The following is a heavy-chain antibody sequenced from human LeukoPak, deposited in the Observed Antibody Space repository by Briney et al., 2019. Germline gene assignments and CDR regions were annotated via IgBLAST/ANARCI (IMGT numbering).Heavy chain of an antibody. CDR3: ARAGPWQIDP. CDR2: IYTSGST. D-gene: IGHD3-10*01. J-gene: IGHJ5*02. CDR1: GGSISSYY. Sequence: PSETLSLTCTVSGGSISSYYWSWIRQPAGKGLEWIGRIYTSGSTNYNPSLKSRVTISVDRSKNQFSLRLTSVTAADTAVYYCARAGPWQIDPWGQGTLVTVSS. V-gene: IGHV4-4*07.